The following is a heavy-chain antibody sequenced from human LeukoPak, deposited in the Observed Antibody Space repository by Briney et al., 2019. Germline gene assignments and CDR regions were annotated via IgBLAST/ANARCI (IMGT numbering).Heavy chain of an antibody. CDR3: ARDLSPVVRASPMGY. D-gene: IGHD3-10*01. Sequence: PGGSLRLSCAASGFTFRSSGMHWVRQAPGKGLEWVALITYDGYYKYYSDSVKGRFTISSDTSKNTLYLQTNSLRAEDTAVYYCARDLSPVVRASPMGYWGQGTPVTVSS. CDR1: GFTFRSSG. J-gene: IGHJ4*02. V-gene: IGHV3-30*03. CDR2: ITYDGYYK.